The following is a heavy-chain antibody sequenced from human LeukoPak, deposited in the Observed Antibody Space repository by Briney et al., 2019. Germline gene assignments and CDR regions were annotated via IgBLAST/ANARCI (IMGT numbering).Heavy chain of an antibody. V-gene: IGHV3-49*04. CDR3: TRDSPVGPYQPLDY. Sequence: PGGSLRLSCTASGFTFGDYAMSRVRQAPGKGLEWVGFIRSKAYGGTTEYAASVKGRFTISRDDSKSIAYLQMNSLKTEDTAVYYCTRDSPVGPYQPLDYWGQGTLVTVSS. D-gene: IGHD2-2*01. CDR1: GFTFGDYA. CDR2: IRSKAYGGTT. J-gene: IGHJ4*02.